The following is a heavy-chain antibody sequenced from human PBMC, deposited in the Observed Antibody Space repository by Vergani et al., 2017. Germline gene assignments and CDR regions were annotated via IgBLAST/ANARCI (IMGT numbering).Heavy chain of an antibody. CDR3: ARDIVVVVAATLYNWFDP. V-gene: IGHV3-30*03. CDR1: GFTFSSYG. CDR2: ISYDGSNK. Sequence: QVQLVESGGGVVQPGRSLRLSCAASGFTFSSYGMHWVRQAPGKGLEWVAVISYDGSNKYYADSVKGRFTISRDNSKNTLYLQMNSLRAEDTAVYYCARDIVVVVAATLYNWFDPWGQGTLVTVSS. D-gene: IGHD2-15*01. J-gene: IGHJ5*02.